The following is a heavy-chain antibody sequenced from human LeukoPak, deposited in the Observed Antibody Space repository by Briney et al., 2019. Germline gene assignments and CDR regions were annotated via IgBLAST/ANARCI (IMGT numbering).Heavy chain of an antibody. CDR2: ISGNDDNK. Sequence: RPGGSLRLSCAASGFTFNSYALSWVRQAPGKGLEWVSAISGNDDNKYYADSVKGRFTISRDISKNTLYLQMNSLRVEDTAVYYCAKGPKLGDGIHCDSWGQGTLVTVSS. J-gene: IGHJ4*02. CDR1: GFTFNSYA. CDR3: AKGPKLGDGIHCDS. D-gene: IGHD5-24*01. V-gene: IGHV3-23*01.